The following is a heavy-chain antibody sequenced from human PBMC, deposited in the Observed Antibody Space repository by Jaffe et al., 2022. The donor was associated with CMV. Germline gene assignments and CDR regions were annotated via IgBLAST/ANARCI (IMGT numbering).Heavy chain of an antibody. Sequence: QLQLQESGPGLVKPSETLSLTCTVSGGSISSSSYYWGWIRQPPGKGLEWIGSIYYSGSTYYNPSLKSRVTISVDTSKNQFSLKLSSVTAADTAVYYCARHKGSLLGYCSGGSCYPKPHYFDYWGQGTLVTVSS. D-gene: IGHD2-15*01. CDR2: IYYSGST. CDR1: GGSISSSSYY. CDR3: ARHKGSLLGYCSGGSCYPKPHYFDY. J-gene: IGHJ4*02. V-gene: IGHV4-39*01.